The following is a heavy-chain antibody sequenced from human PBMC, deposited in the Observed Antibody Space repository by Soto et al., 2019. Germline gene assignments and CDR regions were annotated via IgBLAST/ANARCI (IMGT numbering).Heavy chain of an antibody. V-gene: IGHV3-23*01. J-gene: IGHJ6*02. Sequence: GSLRLSCAASGFTFSSYAMSWVRQAPGKGLEWVSAITGSGHSTYYADSVKGRFTISRDNSKNTLYLQMNSLRAEDTALYYCAKASGSGNDYYYGMDGWGQGTTVTVAS. CDR3: AKASGSGNDYYYGMDG. CDR1: GFTFSSYA. CDR2: ITGSGHST. D-gene: IGHD3-10*01.